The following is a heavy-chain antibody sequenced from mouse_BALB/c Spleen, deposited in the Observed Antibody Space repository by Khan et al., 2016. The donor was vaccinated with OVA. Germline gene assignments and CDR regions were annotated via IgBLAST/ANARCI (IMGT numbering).Heavy chain of an antibody. Sequence: QVQLKQSGPGLVAPSQSLSITCTVSGFSLNGYGVNWVRQPPGKGLEGLGMIWGDGSTDYNSALKSRLSISKEKSKSQVFLKMNSLQTDDTAMYXCARAYYGNYREAMDYWGQGTSVTVSS. CDR2: IWGDGST. V-gene: IGHV2-6-7*01. CDR1: GFSLNGYG. D-gene: IGHD2-10*01. J-gene: IGHJ4*01. CDR3: ARAYYGNYREAMDY.